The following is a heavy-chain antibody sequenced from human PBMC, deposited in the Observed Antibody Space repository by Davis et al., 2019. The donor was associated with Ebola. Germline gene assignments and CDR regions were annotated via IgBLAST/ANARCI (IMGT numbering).Heavy chain of an antibody. V-gene: IGHV3-23*01. D-gene: IGHD6-19*01. CDR3: ATTQWLREFDN. J-gene: IGHJ4*02. Sequence: PGGSLRLSCAASGFTFSSYAMTWVRQAPGKGLEWVSGISISGGSTYYADAVRGRFIISRDKSNNTLYLEMSSLRVDDTAVYYCATTQWLREFDNWGQGTLVTVSS. CDR1: GFTFSSYA. CDR2: ISISGGST.